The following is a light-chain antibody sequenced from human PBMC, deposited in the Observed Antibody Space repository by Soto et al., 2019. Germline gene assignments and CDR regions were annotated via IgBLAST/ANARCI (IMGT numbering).Light chain of an antibody. V-gene: IGKV3-20*01. CDR3: QQYGSSPRT. CDR1: QSVSSTY. CDR2: GAS. Sequence: EIVLTQSPGTLSLSPGERATLSCRASQSVSSTYLAWYQQKPGQAPRLLIYGASSRATGIPNRFSGSGSGTDITLIISRLEHEDFAVYYCQQYGSSPRTFGQGTKVEIK. J-gene: IGKJ1*01.